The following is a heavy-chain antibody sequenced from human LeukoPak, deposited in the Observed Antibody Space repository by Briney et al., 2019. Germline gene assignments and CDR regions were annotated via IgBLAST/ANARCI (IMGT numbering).Heavy chain of an antibody. CDR1: GDSISSGNYF. CDR3: ARGNGDYIDTFDN. V-gene: IGHV4-61*02. CDR2: IYASGIT. J-gene: IGHJ3*02. Sequence: SQTLSLTCTVSGDSISSGNYFWAWIRQPAGKGLERIVRIYASGITNYSTPLKSRVTISVDTSKNQFSLKLSSVTAADTAVYYCARGNGDYIDTFDNWGQGTMVTVSS. D-gene: IGHD4-17*01.